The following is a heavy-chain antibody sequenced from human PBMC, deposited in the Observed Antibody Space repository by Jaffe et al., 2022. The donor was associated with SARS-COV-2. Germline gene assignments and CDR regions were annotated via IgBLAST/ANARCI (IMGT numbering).Heavy chain of an antibody. Sequence: QLQLQESGPGLVKPSETLSLTCTVSGGSISSSSYYWGWIRQPPGKGLEWIGSIYYSGSTYYNPSLKSRVTISVDTSKNQFSLKLSSVTAADTAVYYCARHCVVVPAAEYYFDYWGQGTLVTVSS. CDR2: IYYSGST. V-gene: IGHV4-39*01. D-gene: IGHD2-2*01. CDR3: ARHCVVVPAAEYYFDY. J-gene: IGHJ4*02. CDR1: GGSISSSSYY.